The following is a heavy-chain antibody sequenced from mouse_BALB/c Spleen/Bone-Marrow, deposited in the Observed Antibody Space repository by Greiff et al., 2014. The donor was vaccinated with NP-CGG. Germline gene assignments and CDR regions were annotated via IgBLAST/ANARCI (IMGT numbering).Heavy chain of an antibody. CDR3: ARRSYYDAMDY. J-gene: IGHJ4*01. CDR1: GYSFTGFY. Sequence: EVQLQQSGPELVKPGASVKISCKASGYSFTGFYMHWVKQSHVQSLEWIGRVNPGNGXXXXXXXXXXXXXXXVDKSSSTAYMELHSLTFEDAAVYFCARRSYYDAMDYWGQGTSVTVSS. D-gene: IGHD2-12*01. V-gene: IGHV1-42*01. CDR2: VNPGNGXX.